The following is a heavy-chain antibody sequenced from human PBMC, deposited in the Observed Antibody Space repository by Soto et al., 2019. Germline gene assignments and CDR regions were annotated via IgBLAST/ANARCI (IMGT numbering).Heavy chain of an antibody. CDR1: GGSISSGDNY. V-gene: IGHV4-31*03. CDR3: ARGLEPLDY. CDR2: IYYSGST. D-gene: IGHD1-1*01. J-gene: IGHJ4*02. Sequence: SETVSLTCTVSGGSISSGDNYWSWIRQHPGKGLEWIGYIYYSGSTYYNPSLKSRVTISVDTSKNQFSLKLSSVTAADTAVYYCARGLEPLDYWGQGTLVTVSS.